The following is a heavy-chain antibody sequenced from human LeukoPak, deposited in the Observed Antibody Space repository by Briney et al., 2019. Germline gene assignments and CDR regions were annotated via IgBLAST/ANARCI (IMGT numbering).Heavy chain of an antibody. J-gene: IGHJ4*02. Sequence: TGGSLRLSCAASGFTFSSYAMSWVRQAPGKGLEWVSAISGSGGSTYYADSVKGRFTISRDNSKNTLYLQMNSLRAEDTAVYYCAKDLVGASSSSDFDYWGQGTLVTVSS. CDR3: AKDLVGASSSSDFDY. CDR2: ISGSGGST. CDR1: GFTFSSYA. D-gene: IGHD6-6*01. V-gene: IGHV3-23*01.